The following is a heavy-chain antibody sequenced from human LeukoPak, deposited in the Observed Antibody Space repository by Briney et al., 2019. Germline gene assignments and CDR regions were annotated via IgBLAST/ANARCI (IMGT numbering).Heavy chain of an antibody. D-gene: IGHD2-15*01. Sequence: ASVTVSCKASGYIFTGFYIHWVRQAPGQGPEWMGWINPKTGATKNAQNFQGRVTLTRDTSINTAYMELSSLRSDDTAVYYCARDDKLGYCSGDSCVWFDPWGQGTLVTVSS. V-gene: IGHV1-2*02. J-gene: IGHJ5*02. CDR1: GYIFTGFY. CDR3: ARDDKLGYCSGDSCVWFDP. CDR2: INPKTGAT.